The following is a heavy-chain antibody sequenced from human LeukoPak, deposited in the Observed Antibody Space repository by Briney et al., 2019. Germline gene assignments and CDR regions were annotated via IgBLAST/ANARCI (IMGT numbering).Heavy chain of an antibody. Sequence: PSETLSLTCAVYGGSFSGYYWSWIRQPPGKGLEWIGEINHSGSTNYNPSLKSRVTISVDTSKNQFSLKLSSVTTADTAVYYCAMGSMVRGEYWGQGTLVTVSS. D-gene: IGHD3-10*01. CDR1: GGSFSGYY. V-gene: IGHV4-34*01. CDR3: AMGSMVRGEY. CDR2: INHSGST. J-gene: IGHJ4*02.